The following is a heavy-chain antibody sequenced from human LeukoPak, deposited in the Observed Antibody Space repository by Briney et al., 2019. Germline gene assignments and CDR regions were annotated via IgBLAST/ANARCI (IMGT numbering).Heavy chain of an antibody. CDR1: GFTVSSNY. D-gene: IGHD6-13*01. V-gene: IGHV3-53*01. CDR3: ARAYGSSWPFDY. Sequence: GGSLGLSCAASGFTVSSNYMSWVRQAPGKGLEWVSVIYSGGSTYYADSVKGRFTISRDNSKNTLYLQMNSLRAEDTAVYYCARAYGSSWPFDYWGQGTLVTVSS. J-gene: IGHJ4*02. CDR2: IYSGGST.